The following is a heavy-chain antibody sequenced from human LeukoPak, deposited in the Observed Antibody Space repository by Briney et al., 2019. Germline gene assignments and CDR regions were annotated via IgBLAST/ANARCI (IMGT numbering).Heavy chain of an antibody. CDR1: GYTFTRYG. J-gene: IGHJ5*02. V-gene: IGHV1-18*01. CDR2: ISAYNGNT. D-gene: IGHD2-2*02. Sequence: ASVKVSCKASGYTFTRYGINWVRQAPGQGLEWMGWISAYNGNTNYAQKLQGRVTMTTDTSTSTAYMELRSLRSDDTAVYYCARVYCSSTSCYTWFDPWGQGTLVTVSS. CDR3: ARVYCSSTSCYTWFDP.